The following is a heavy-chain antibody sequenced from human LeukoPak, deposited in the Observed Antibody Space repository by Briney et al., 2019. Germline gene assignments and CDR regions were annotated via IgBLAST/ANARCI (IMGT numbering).Heavy chain of an antibody. CDR3: TRAGRYCSGGICYYFY. J-gene: IGHJ4*02. CDR2: IRSKAHGGTT. V-gene: IGHV3-49*01. Sequence: PGRSLRLCCTASGFTFGDYAVSRFRQAPGEGLEWVGFIRSKAHGGTTEYAASVKGRFTISRDGSKSIANLQMDSLKTEDTAVYYCTRAGRYCSGGICYYFYWGQGTLVTVSS. CDR1: GFTFGDYA. D-gene: IGHD2-15*01.